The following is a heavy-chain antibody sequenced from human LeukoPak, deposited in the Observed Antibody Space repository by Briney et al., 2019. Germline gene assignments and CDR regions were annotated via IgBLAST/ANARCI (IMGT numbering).Heavy chain of an antibody. D-gene: IGHD6-13*01. CDR2: ISRSSSYI. Sequence: GGSLRLSCAASGFTFSSYEMNWVRQAPGKGLEWVSSISRSSSYIYYAESAKGRFTISRDNAKNSLYLQMNSLRVEDTAVYYCARDGAVVGTDFDYWGQGTLVTVSS. CDR1: GFTFSSYE. J-gene: IGHJ4*02. V-gene: IGHV3-21*01. CDR3: ARDGAVVGTDFDY.